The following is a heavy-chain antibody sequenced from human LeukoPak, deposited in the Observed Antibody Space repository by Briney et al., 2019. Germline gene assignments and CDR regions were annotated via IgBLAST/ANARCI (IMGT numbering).Heavy chain of an antibody. V-gene: IGHV1-2*06. CDR3: ARDHVSEKYYYDSSGYSN. CDR2: INPNSGGT. CDR1: GYTFTGYY. Sequence: GASVKVSCKASGYTFTGYYMHWVRQAPGQGLEWMGRINPNSGGTNYAQKFQGRVTMTRDTSISTAYMELSRLRSDDTAVYYCARDHVSEKYYYDSSGYSNWGQGTLVTVSS. J-gene: IGHJ4*02. D-gene: IGHD3-22*01.